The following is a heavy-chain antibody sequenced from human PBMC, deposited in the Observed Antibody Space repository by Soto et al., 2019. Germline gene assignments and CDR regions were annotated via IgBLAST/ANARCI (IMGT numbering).Heavy chain of an antibody. CDR2: IYSGGNS. Sequence: PGGSLRLSCTTSGFTVSSSHMSWVRQAPGKGLDWVSVIYSGGNSYYAVSVQGRFTISRDNSKNTVYLQMNSLRGEDTAIYYCARLGPYGSETYSFRYNWFDPWGQRTLVTV. J-gene: IGHJ5*02. D-gene: IGHD3-10*01. CDR1: GFTVSSSH. V-gene: IGHV3-53*01. CDR3: ARLGPYGSETYSFRYNWFDP.